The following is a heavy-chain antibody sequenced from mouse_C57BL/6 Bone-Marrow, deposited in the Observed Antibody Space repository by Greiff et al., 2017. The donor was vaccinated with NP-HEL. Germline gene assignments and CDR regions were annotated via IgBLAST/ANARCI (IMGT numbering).Heavy chain of an antibody. CDR3: ASPYDYDVAWFAY. J-gene: IGHJ3*01. CDR1: GFTFSSYG. CDR2: ISSGGSYT. Sequence: EVKLMESGGDLVKPGGSLKLSCAASGFTFSSYGMSWVRQTPDKRLEWVATISSGGSYTYYPASVKGRFTISRDNAKNTLYLQMISLKSENTAMYYCASPYDYDVAWFAYWGQGTLVTVSA. D-gene: IGHD2-4*01. V-gene: IGHV5-6*01.